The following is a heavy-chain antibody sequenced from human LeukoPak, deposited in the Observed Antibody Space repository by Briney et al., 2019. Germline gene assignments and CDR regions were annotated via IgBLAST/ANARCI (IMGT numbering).Heavy chain of an antibody. J-gene: IGHJ3*02. D-gene: IGHD3-9*01. CDR2: INHSGST. CDR1: GGSFSGYY. V-gene: IGHV4-34*01. Sequence: PSETLSLTCAVYGGSFSGYYWSWIRQPPGKGLEWIGEINHSGSTNYNPSLKSRVTISVDTSKNQFSLKLSSVTAADTAVYYCARHVLRYFDWPSGAFDIWGQGTMVTVPS. CDR3: ARHVLRYFDWPSGAFDI.